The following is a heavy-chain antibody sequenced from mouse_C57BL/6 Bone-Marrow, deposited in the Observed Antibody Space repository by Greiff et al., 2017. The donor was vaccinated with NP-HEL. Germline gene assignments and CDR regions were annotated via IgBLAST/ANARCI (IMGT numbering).Heavy chain of an antibody. Sequence: VQLQQPGAELVKPGASVKMSCKASGYTFTSYWITWVKQRPGQGLEWIGDIYPGSGSTNYNEKFKSKATLTVDTSSSTAYMQLSSLTSEDSAVYYCARWLPSYWYFDVWGTGTTVTVSS. CDR2: IYPGSGST. J-gene: IGHJ1*03. CDR1: GYTFTSYW. D-gene: IGHD2-2*01. V-gene: IGHV1-55*01. CDR3: ARWLPSYWYFDV.